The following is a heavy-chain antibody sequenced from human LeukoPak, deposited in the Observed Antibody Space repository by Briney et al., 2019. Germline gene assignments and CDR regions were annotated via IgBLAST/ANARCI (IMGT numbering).Heavy chain of an antibody. CDR3: ARDTDGFGAYDGSMGV. Sequence: GASVKVSCKASGYTFTSYAMHWVRQAPGQRLEWMGWINAGNGNTKYSQKFQGRVTITRDTSASTAYMELSSLRSEDTAVYYCARDTDGFGAYDGSMGVWGQGTTVTVSS. CDR1: GYTFTSYA. V-gene: IGHV1-3*01. D-gene: IGHD3-10*01. CDR2: INAGNGNT. J-gene: IGHJ6*02.